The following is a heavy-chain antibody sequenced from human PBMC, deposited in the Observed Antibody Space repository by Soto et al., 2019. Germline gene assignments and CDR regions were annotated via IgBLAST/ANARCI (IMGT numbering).Heavy chain of an antibody. CDR3: ARRAETNGWNGFGADKYYFDF. D-gene: IGHD1-1*01. V-gene: IGHV1-8*01. J-gene: IGHJ4*02. CDR1: GYTFTSYD. Sequence: ASVKVSCKASGYTFTSYDIYWVRQATGQGLEWMGWMNPSTGSSGYAQKFQGRVTMTSDTSISTAHMELSSLRSEDTAVYYCARRAETNGWNGFGADKYYFDFWGQGTLVTVSS. CDR2: MNPSTGSS.